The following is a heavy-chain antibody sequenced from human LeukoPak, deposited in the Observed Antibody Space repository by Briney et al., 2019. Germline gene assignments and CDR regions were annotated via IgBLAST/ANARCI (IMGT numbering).Heavy chain of an antibody. Sequence: PSETLSLTCAVSGVSISSTSYYWAWIRQPPGKGLKWIGTIYYSGSTYHNPSLKSRVTMSVDTSRNQFSLKLSSVDAADTAVYYCAKAGVRYFDSSGLYAFDFWGQGTTVTVSS. CDR1: GVSISSTSYY. J-gene: IGHJ3*01. D-gene: IGHD3-22*01. V-gene: IGHV4-39*01. CDR2: IYYSGST. CDR3: AKAGVRYFDSSGLYAFDF.